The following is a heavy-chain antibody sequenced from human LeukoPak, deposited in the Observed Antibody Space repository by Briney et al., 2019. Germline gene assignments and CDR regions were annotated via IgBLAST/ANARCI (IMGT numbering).Heavy chain of an antibody. J-gene: IGHJ4*02. CDR1: GFTFSSYS. CDR2: ISSSSSYI. Sequence: GGSLRLSCAASGFTFSSYSMNWVRQAPGKGLEWVSSISSSSSYIYYADSVKGRLTISRDNAKNSLYLQMNSLRAEDTAVYYCARDPRPIAAVALFDYWGQGTLVTVSS. V-gene: IGHV3-21*01. D-gene: IGHD6-13*01. CDR3: ARDPRPIAAVALFDY.